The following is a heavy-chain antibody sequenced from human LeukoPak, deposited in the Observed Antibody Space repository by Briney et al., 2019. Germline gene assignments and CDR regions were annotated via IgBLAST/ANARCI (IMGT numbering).Heavy chain of an antibody. CDR1: GYYINSGYC. V-gene: IGHV4-38-2*02. J-gene: IGHJ4*02. CDR2: IDHSGNT. CDR3: ARDQKSYDYVWGSYRPAIDY. Sequence: SETPSLTCAVSGYYINSGYCWGWIRQPPGKGLEWIGGIDHSGNTHYNPSLKNRVTISVDTSKNQFSLKLSSVTAADTAVYYCARDQKSYDYVWGSYRPAIDYWGQGTLVTVSS. D-gene: IGHD3-16*02.